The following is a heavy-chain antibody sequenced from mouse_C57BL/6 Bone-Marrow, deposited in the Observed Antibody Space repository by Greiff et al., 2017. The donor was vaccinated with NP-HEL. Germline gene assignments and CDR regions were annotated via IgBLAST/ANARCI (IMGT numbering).Heavy chain of an antibody. CDR1: GYTFTSYW. D-gene: IGHD1-1*01. Sequence: QVQLQQPGAELVKPGASVKLSCKASGYTFTSYWMHWVKQRPGRGLEWIGRIDPNSGGTKYNEKFKSKATLTVDKPSSTAYMQLSSLTSEDSAVYYCARDQFITTVVANFDVWGTGTTVTVSS. V-gene: IGHV1-72*01. J-gene: IGHJ1*03. CDR3: ARDQFITTVVANFDV. CDR2: IDPNSGGT.